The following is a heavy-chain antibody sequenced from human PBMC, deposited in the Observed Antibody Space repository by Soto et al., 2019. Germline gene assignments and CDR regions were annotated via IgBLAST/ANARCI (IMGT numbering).Heavy chain of an antibody. CDR1: GISLSTSGVG. J-gene: IGHJ5*02. CDR3: AHRQGDVTVSPSLCFDP. D-gene: IGHD4-17*01. Sequence: QITLKESGPTLVKPTQTLTLTCTFSGISLSTSGVGVGWIRQPPGKALEWLALIYWDDDKRYSPSLKSRLTITKDTSKNQVVLTLSNRDPVDTATYSGAHRQGDVTVSPSLCFDPWGQGTLVTVSS. V-gene: IGHV2-5*02. CDR2: IYWDDDK.